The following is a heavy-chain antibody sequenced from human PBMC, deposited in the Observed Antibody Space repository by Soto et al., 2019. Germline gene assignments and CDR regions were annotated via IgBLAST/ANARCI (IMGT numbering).Heavy chain of an antibody. CDR3: ARGQVGLYCSSTSCSIGGFDY. Sequence: PSETLSLTCAVYGGSFSCYYWSWIRQPPGKGLEWIGEINHSGSTNYNPSLKSRVTISVDTSKNQFSLKLSSVTAADTAVYYCARGQVGLYCSSTSCSIGGFDYWGQGTLVTVSS. D-gene: IGHD2-2*01. V-gene: IGHV4-34*01. J-gene: IGHJ4*02. CDR1: GGSFSCYY. CDR2: INHSGST.